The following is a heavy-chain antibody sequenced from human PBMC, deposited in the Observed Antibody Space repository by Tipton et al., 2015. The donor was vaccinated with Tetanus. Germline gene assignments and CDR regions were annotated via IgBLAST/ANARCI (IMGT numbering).Heavy chain of an antibody. CDR3: ASLGGGYRGSEEYQYNWFDP. J-gene: IGHJ5*02. V-gene: IGHV4-34*01. Sequence: TLSLTCAVYGGSFSGYYWSWIRQPPGKGLEWIGEINHSGSTNYNPSLKSRVTISVDTSKNHFSLKLSSVTAADTAVYYCASLGGGYRGSEEYQYNWFDPWGQGTLVTVSS. CDR1: GGSFSGYY. CDR2: INHSGST. D-gene: IGHD5-12*01.